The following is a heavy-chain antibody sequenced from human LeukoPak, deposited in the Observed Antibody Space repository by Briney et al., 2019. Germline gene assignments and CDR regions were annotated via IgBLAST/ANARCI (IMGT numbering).Heavy chain of an antibody. CDR2: INHSGST. CDR1: GGSFSGYY. D-gene: IGHD3-22*01. J-gene: IGHJ4*02. Sequence: SETLSLTCAVYGGSFSGYYWSWIRQPPGKGLEWIGEINHSGSTNYNPSPKSRVTISVDTSKNQFSLKPSSVTAADTAVYYCARGYGANSSGYYYQPFDYWGQGTLVTVSS. V-gene: IGHV4-34*01. CDR3: ARGYGANSSGYYYQPFDY.